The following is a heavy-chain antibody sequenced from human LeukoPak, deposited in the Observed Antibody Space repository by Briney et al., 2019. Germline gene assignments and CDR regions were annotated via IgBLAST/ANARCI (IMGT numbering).Heavy chain of an antibody. CDR3: AKVDQPPSICSGYYPDY. Sequence: PGGSLRLSCAASGFTFSSYAMSWVRQAPGKGLEWVSAISGSGGSTYYADSVKGRFTISRDNSKNTLYLQMNSLRAEDMAVYYCAKVDQPPSICSGYYPDYWGQGTLVTVSS. CDR1: GFTFSSYA. V-gene: IGHV3-23*01. CDR2: ISGSGGST. D-gene: IGHD3-22*01. J-gene: IGHJ4*02.